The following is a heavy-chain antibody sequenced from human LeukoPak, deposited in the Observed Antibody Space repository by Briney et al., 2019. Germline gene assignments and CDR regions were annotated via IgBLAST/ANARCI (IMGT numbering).Heavy chain of an antibody. CDR3: ARVLHGTTPYYYYYGMDV. CDR1: GGSISSYY. J-gene: IGHJ6*02. CDR2: IYYSGST. Sequence: SETLSLTCTVSGGSISSYYWSWIRQPPGKGLEWLGYIYYSGSTDYNPSLKSRVTISVDTSKNQFSLNLSSVTAADAAVCFCARVLHGTTPYYYYYGMDVWGQGTTVTVSS. D-gene: IGHD2-2*01. V-gene: IGHV4-59*01.